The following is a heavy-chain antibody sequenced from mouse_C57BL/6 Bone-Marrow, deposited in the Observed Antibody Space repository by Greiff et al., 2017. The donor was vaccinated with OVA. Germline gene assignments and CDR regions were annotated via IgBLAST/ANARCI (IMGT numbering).Heavy chain of an antibody. CDR1: GFTFSSYG. V-gene: IGHV5-6*01. CDR3: ARRNWSWLAY. Sequence: EVHLVESGGDLVKPGGSLKLSCAASGFTFSSYGMSWVRQTPDKRLEWVATISSGGGYTYYPDSVKGRFTISRDNAKNTLYLQMSSLKSEDTAMYYGARRNWSWLAYWGQGTLVTVSA. D-gene: IGHD4-1*02. J-gene: IGHJ3*01. CDR2: ISSGGGYT.